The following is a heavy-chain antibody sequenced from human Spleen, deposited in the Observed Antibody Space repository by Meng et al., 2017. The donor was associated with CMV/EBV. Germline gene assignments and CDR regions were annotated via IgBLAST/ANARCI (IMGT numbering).Heavy chain of an antibody. CDR3: ARAKDSSGYMGSL. Sequence: ASGFTFSTYNMNWVRQAPGKGLEWVSSVSGSSSYIYYADSVKGRFTISRDNAKNSLYLQMNSLRAEDTAVYYCARAKDSSGYMGSLWGQGTLVTVSS. CDR1: GFTFSTYN. CDR2: VSGSSSYI. D-gene: IGHD3-22*01. J-gene: IGHJ4*02. V-gene: IGHV3-21*01.